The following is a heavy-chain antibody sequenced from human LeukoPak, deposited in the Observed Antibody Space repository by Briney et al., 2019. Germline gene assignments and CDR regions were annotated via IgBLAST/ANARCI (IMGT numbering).Heavy chain of an antibody. CDR3: ARDNNGWAWDY. CDR1: GYTFTRHY. CDR2: INPNGGRT. Sequence: APVKVSCKTSGYTFTRHYMHWVRQAPGQGHEWMGIINPNGGRTTYAQKIQGRVTMTSDMSTGTMYMEMSSLRSEDTAVYYCARDNNGWAWDYWGQGTLVTVPS. D-gene: IGHD6-19*01. J-gene: IGHJ4*02. V-gene: IGHV1-46*01.